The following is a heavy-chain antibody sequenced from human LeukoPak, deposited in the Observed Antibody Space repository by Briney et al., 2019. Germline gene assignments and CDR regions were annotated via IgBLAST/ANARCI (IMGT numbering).Heavy chain of an antibody. CDR1: GYTFTGYY. J-gene: IGHJ4*02. D-gene: IGHD3-10*01. CDR2: INPNSGGT. CDR3: ARGIRLSQYYGSGSYPLDY. V-gene: IGHV1-2*02. Sequence: GASVKVSCKASGYTFTGYYMHWVRQAPGQGLEWMGWINPNSGGTNYAQKFQGRVTMTRDTSISTAYMELSRLRPDDTAVYYCARGIRLSQYYGSGSYPLDYWGQGTLVTVSS.